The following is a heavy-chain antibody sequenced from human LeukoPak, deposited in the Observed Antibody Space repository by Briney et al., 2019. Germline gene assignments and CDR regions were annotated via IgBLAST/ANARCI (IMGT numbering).Heavy chain of an antibody. CDR3: ASPVERVTFDY. V-gene: IGHV4-39*01. Sequence: PSETLSLTCTVSGGSISSSSYYWGWIRQPPGKGLEWIGSIYYSGSTYYNPSLKSRVTISVDTSKNQFSLKLSSVTAADTAVYYCASPVERVTFDYWGQGTLVTVSS. J-gene: IGHJ4*02. CDR1: GGSISSSSYY. CDR2: IYYSGST. D-gene: IGHD2-2*01.